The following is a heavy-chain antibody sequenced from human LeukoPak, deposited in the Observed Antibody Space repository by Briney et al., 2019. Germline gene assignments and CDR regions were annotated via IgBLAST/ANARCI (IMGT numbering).Heavy chain of an antibody. Sequence: GGSLRLSCAASGFTSSSYGMHWVRQAPGKGLEWVSAISGSGGSTYYADSVKGRFTISRDNSKNTLYLQMNSLRAEDTAVYYCANSRGYSYEIDYWGQGTLVTVSS. CDR1: GFTSSSYG. J-gene: IGHJ4*02. CDR2: ISGSGGST. CDR3: ANSRGYSYEIDY. V-gene: IGHV3-NL1*01. D-gene: IGHD5-18*01.